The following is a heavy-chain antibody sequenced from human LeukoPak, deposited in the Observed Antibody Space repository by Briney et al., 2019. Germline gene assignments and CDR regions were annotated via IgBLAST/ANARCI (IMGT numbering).Heavy chain of an antibody. CDR1: GYTFTGYW. Sequence: GASVKVSCKAFGYTFTGYWMHWVRQAPGQGPERMGVISPSGGSTIYAQKFKGRVTLTRDMSTSTAYMELSSLRSEDTAVYYCARESGIPGYGDYKIYYYYYMDVWGKGTTVTVSS. CDR2: ISPSGGST. J-gene: IGHJ6*03. CDR3: ARESGIPGYGDYKIYYYYYMDV. D-gene: IGHD4-17*01. V-gene: IGHV1-46*01.